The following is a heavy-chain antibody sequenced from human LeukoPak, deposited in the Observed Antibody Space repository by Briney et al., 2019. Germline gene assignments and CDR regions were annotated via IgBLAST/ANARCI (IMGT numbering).Heavy chain of an antibody. J-gene: IGHJ4*02. D-gene: IGHD2-2*01. CDR2: IYYSGST. CDR1: GGSISSGDYY. V-gene: IGHV4-30-4*08. CDR3: AGEVPRYCRGTSCINY. Sequence: PSETLSLTCTVSGGSISSGDYYWSWIRQPPGKGLEWIGYIYYSGSTYYNPSLKSRVTISVDTSKNQFSLKLSSVTAADTAVYYCAGEVPRYCRGTSCINYWGQGTLVTVSS.